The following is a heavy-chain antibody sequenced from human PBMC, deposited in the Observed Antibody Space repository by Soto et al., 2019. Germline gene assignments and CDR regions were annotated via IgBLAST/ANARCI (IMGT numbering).Heavy chain of an antibody. CDR1: CASMNDYY. J-gene: IGHJ4*02. D-gene: IGHD3-16*01. V-gene: IGHV4-59*01. CDR2: LHYNGFA. Sequence: SETLSLTCTVSCASMNDYYGSWIRQSPGKGLEHIGYLHYNGFAEYSPSLRSRASISMDTSKNQFSLKLSSVTAADTAIYYCARSGHIFAGVFWGQGILVTVSS. CDR3: ARSGHIFAGVF.